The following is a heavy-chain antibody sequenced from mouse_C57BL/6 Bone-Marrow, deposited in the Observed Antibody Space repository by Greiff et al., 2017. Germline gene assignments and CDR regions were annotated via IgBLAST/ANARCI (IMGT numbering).Heavy chain of an antibody. V-gene: IGHV14-4*01. Sequence: VQLQQSGAELVRPGASVKLSCTASGFNIKDDYMHWVKQRPEQGLEWIGWIDPENGDTEYASKFQGKATITADTSSNTAYLPLSSLTSEDTAVYYCTTSYGNYVYWYFDVWGTGTTVTVSS. D-gene: IGHD2-1*01. CDR2: IDPENGDT. J-gene: IGHJ1*03. CDR1: GFNIKDDY. CDR3: TTSYGNYVYWYFDV.